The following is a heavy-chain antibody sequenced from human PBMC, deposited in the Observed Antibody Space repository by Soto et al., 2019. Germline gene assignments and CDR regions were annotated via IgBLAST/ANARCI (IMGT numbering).Heavy chain of an antibody. Sequence: EVQLVESGGGVVRPGGSLRLSCAASGFGFDEYGMSWVSQGPGKGLEWVSGINRHGDSTGYADSVKGRVTISRDNAKNSLYLQMNSLKAEDTAVYYCARDHRWGYEYGDYGDSWGQGTLVTVSS. J-gene: IGHJ4*02. CDR2: INRHGDST. V-gene: IGHV3-20*04. D-gene: IGHD4-17*01. CDR3: ARDHRWGYEYGDYGDS. CDR1: GFGFDEYG.